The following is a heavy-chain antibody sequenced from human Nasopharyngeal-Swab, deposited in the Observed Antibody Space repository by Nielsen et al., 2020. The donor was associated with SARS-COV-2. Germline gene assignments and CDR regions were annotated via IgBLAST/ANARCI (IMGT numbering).Heavy chain of an antibody. CDR2: IKQDGGEK. CDR1: GFTFASYW. Sequence: LSLTCAASGFTFASYWMSWVLQAPRKGLEWVANIKQDGGEKYYVDSVKGRFTIARDNAKNSVYLQMNSLRVEDTAVYYCAREGYGAYGDHPDHWGQGTLVTVSS. J-gene: IGHJ4*02. V-gene: IGHV3-7*01. D-gene: IGHD4/OR15-4a*01. CDR3: AREGYGAYGDHPDH.